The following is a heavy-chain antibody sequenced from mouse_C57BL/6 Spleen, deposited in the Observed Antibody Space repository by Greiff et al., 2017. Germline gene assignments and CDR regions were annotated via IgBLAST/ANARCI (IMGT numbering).Heavy chain of an antibody. CDR3: ARTGTGYAMDY. Sequence: VQLHQPGAELVRPGSSVKLSCKASGYTFTSYWMHWVKQRPIQGLEWIGNIDPSDSETHYNQKFKDKATLTVDKSSSTAYMQLSSLTSEDSAVYYCARTGTGYAMDYWGQGTSVTVSS. V-gene: IGHV1-52*01. CDR2: IDPSDSET. J-gene: IGHJ4*01. D-gene: IGHD3-3*01. CDR1: GYTFTSYW.